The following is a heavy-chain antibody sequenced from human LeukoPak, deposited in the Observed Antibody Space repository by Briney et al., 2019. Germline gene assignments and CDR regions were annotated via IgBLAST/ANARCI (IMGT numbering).Heavy chain of an antibody. CDR1: GFIVSSNY. Sequence: GGSLRLSCAASGFIVSSNYMSWVRQAPGEGLEWVSVIYSGGSTYYADSVKGRFTISRDNSKNTLYLQMNSLRAEDTAVYYCAALIAAGHAFDIWGQGTMVTVSS. D-gene: IGHD6-25*01. CDR2: IYSGGST. J-gene: IGHJ3*02. CDR3: AALIAAGHAFDI. V-gene: IGHV3-53*01.